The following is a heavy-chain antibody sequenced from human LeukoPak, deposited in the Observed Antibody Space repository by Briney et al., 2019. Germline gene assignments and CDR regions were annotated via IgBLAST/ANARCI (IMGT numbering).Heavy chain of an antibody. CDR2: IYYSGST. CDR3: ARVGYGSGSYFYGMDV. CDR1: GGSISSTSHY. J-gene: IGHJ6*02. D-gene: IGHD3-10*01. Sequence: SETLSLTCSVSGGSISSTSHYWGWIRQPPGKGLEWIGSIYYSGSTYYNPSLKSRVTISVDTSKNQFSLKLSSVTVADTAVYYCARVGYGSGSYFYGMDVWGQGTTVTVSS. V-gene: IGHV4-39*07.